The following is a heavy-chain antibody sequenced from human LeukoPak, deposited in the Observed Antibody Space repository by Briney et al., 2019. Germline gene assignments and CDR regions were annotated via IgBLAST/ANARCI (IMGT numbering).Heavy chain of an antibody. CDR1: GFNFSTYW. D-gene: IGHD3-16*01. Sequence: PGGSLRLSCTASGFNFSTYWMHWVRHVPGKGLVWVSRIKTDGSSTSYADSVKGRFTISRDSAKSKLYLQMNSLRAEDTAVYYCATVSVGVRCDYWGQGALVAVSS. V-gene: IGHV3-74*01. J-gene: IGHJ4*02. CDR3: ATVSVGVRCDY. CDR2: IKTDGSST.